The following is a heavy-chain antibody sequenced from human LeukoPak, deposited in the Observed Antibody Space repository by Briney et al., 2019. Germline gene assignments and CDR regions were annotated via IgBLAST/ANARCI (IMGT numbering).Heavy chain of an antibody. D-gene: IGHD5-12*01. CDR3: ASAGYDLDY. J-gene: IGHJ4*02. V-gene: IGHV3-11*06. CDR2: SNT. Sequence: SNTTYADSVKGRFTISRDNAKNSLYLQMNSLRAEDTAVYYCASAGYDLDYWGQGTLVTVSS.